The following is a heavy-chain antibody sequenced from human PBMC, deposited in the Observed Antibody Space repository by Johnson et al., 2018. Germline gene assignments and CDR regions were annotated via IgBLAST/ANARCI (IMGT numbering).Heavy chain of an antibody. Sequence: VQLVQSGGGVVQXGGSLRLXCAASGFTVSSNYMSWVRQAPGKGLEWVSVIYSGGSTYYADSVKGRFTISRDNAKNSLYLQMNSLRAEDTAVYYCARGISSEIWGQGTLVTVSS. D-gene: IGHD2-2*01. CDR2: IYSGGST. V-gene: IGHV3-66*01. CDR1: GFTVSSNY. J-gene: IGHJ3*02. CDR3: ARGISSEI.